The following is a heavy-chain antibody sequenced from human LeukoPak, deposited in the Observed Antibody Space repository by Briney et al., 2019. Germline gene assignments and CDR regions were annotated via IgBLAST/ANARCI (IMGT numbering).Heavy chain of an antibody. D-gene: IGHD6-13*01. V-gene: IGHV4-39*01. J-gene: IGHJ6*03. CDR1: GGSISSYY. CDR3: ARRGISQGYYMDV. Sequence: PSETLSLTCTVSGGSISSYYWGWIRQPPGKGLEWIGRIYYRGSTYYNPSLKSRVAISVDTSKSQFSLKLSSVTAADTAVYYCARRGISQGYYMDVWGKGTTVTISS. CDR2: IYYRGST.